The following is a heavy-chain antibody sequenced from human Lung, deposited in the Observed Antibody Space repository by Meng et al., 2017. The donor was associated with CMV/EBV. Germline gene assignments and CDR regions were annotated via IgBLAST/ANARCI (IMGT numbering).Heavy chain of an antibody. CDR1: GFIFSSYE. D-gene: IGHD3-3*01. J-gene: IGHJ4*02. CDR3: ARDAGRQYYDFWSGPTY. CDR2: ISSSGNIM. V-gene: IGHV3-48*03. Sequence: GGSLRLSCGGSGFIFSSYEMNWVRQAPGKGLEWVSYISSSGNIMYYGDSVKGRFTISRDNARNSLYLQMNSLRVEDTAVYYCARDAGRQYYDFWSGPTYWGQGALVTVSS.